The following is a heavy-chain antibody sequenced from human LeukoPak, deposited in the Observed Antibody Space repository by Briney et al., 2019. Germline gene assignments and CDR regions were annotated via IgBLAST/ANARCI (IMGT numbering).Heavy chain of an antibody. CDR3: SSTSFPPANWFDP. D-gene: IGHD2-2*01. Sequence: SETLSLTCTVYGGSFSGYYWSWIRQPPGKGLEWIGEINHSGSTNYNPSLKSRVTISVDTSKNQFSLKLSSVTAADTAVYYCSSTSFPPANWFDPWGQGTLVTVSS. V-gene: IGHV4-34*01. CDR1: GGSFSGYY. J-gene: IGHJ5*02. CDR2: INHSGST.